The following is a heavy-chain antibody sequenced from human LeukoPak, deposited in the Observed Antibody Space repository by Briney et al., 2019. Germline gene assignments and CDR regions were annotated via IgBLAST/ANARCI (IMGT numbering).Heavy chain of an antibody. CDR2: ISAYNGNT. CDR3: ARVTYYYDSSDPAWFDP. J-gene: IGHJ5*02. Sequence: ASVKVSCKASGYTFTSYGISRVRQAPGQGLEWMGWISAYNGNTNYAQKLQGRVTMTTDTSTSTAYMELRSLRSDDTAVYYCARVTYYYDSSDPAWFDPWGQGTLVTVSS. V-gene: IGHV1-18*01. CDR1: GYTFTSYG. D-gene: IGHD3-22*01.